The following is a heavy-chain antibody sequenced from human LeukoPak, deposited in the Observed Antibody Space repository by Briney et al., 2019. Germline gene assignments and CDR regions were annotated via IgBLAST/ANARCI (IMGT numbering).Heavy chain of an antibody. Sequence: GGSLRLSCAASGFTASSNYMSWVRQAPGKGLEWVSVIHSDGTTYYADSVKGRFTISRDNSKNTLYLQMNSLRAEDTAVYYCAKTSTWIQLWDGFDYWGQGTLVTVSS. V-gene: IGHV3-53*01. D-gene: IGHD5-18*01. CDR3: AKTSTWIQLWDGFDY. CDR1: GFTASSNY. J-gene: IGHJ4*02. CDR2: IHSDGTT.